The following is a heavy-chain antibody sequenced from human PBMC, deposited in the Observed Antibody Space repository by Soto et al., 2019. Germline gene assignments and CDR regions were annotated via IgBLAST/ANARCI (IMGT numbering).Heavy chain of an antibody. J-gene: IGHJ4*02. V-gene: IGHV1-46*03. Sequence: QVQLVQSGAEVKKPGASVKVSCKASGYTFTSYYMHWVRQAPGQGLEWMGIINPSGGSTSYAQKFQGRVTMTRDTSTSTVYMELSSLRSEDTAVYYCARGPVGGYCDSSGYLTNFDYWGQGTLVTVSS. D-gene: IGHD3-22*01. CDR1: GYTFTSYY. CDR3: ARGPVGGYCDSSGYLTNFDY. CDR2: INPSGGST.